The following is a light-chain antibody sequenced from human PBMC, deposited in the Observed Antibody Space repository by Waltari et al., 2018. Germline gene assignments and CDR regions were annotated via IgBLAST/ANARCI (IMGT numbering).Light chain of an antibody. J-gene: IGLJ3*02. CDR2: DVS. CDR3: SSYTTASSWV. CDR1: SGDIGNHKF. V-gene: IGLV2-14*01. Sequence: QSALPQPASVSGSPGPSITIPCTGTSGDIGNHKFIFWYQQEPGRAPKPIVYDVSQRPSGVSNRFSGSKAGNTASLTISGLQAEDEADYYCSSYTTASSWVFGGGTKLTVL.